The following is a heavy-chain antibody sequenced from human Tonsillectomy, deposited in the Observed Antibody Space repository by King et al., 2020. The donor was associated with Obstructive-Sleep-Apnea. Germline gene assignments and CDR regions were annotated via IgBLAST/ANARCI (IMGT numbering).Heavy chain of an antibody. Sequence: VQLQESGPGLVKPSQTLSLTCTVSGGSISSGDYYWSWIRQPPGKGLEWIGYIYYSGSTYYNPSLKSRVTISVDTSKNQFSLKLSSVTVADTAVYYCARGRSSSWYGEERTEDVDYWGQGTLVTVSS. CDR1: GGSISSGDYY. D-gene: IGHD6-13*01. J-gene: IGHJ4*02. CDR3: ARGRSSSWYGEERTEDVDY. CDR2: IYYSGST. V-gene: IGHV4-30-4*01.